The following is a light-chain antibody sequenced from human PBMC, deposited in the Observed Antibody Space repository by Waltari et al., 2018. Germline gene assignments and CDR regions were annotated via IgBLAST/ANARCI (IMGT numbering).Light chain of an antibody. CDR1: QSVSSSH. Sequence: EIVLTQSPGTLSLSPGERATLSCRASQSVSSSHLAWYQQKPGQAPRLLTHGASSRATGIPARFSGSGSGTDFTLTISRLEPEDFAVYYCQQYGSSPPWTFGQGTKVEIK. CDR2: GAS. V-gene: IGKV3-20*01. J-gene: IGKJ1*01. CDR3: QQYGSSPPWT.